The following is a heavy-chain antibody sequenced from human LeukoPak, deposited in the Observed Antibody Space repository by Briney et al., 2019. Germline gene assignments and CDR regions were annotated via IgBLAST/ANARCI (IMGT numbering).Heavy chain of an antibody. D-gene: IGHD3-3*01. Sequence: SETLSLTCTVSGGSISSYYWSWIRQPLGKGLEWIGYIYYSGSTNYNPSLKSRVTISVDTSKNQFSLKLSSVTAADTAVYYCARDFWSGYFPDWGQGTLVTVSS. V-gene: IGHV4-59*12. J-gene: IGHJ4*02. CDR1: GGSISSYY. CDR2: IYYSGST. CDR3: ARDFWSGYFPD.